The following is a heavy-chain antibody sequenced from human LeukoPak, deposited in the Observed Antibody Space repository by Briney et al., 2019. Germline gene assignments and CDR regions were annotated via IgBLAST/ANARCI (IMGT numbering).Heavy chain of an antibody. CDR2: ISGSGGST. CDR1: GFTFSSYA. V-gene: IGHV3-23*01. Sequence: GGSLRLSCAASGFTFSSYAMSWVRQAPGKGLEWVSAISGSGGSTYYADSVKGRSTISRDNSKNTLYLQMNSLRAEDTAVYYCARDRDYGSFDYWGQGTLVTVSS. CDR3: ARDRDYGSFDY. D-gene: IGHD4-17*01. J-gene: IGHJ4*02.